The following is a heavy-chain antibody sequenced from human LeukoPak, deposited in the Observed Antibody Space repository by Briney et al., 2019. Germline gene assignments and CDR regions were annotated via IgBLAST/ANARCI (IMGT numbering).Heavy chain of an antibody. CDR1: GFSFSNYW. J-gene: IGHJ4*02. Sequence: PGGSLRLSCIVSGFSFSNYWMTWVRQAPGKGLEWMANINQDESETNYVDSVKGRFITSRDNAKNSVFLRMNSLRAEDTAMYYCARVRSPPEDNSNYRPVDQWGQGILVTVSS. D-gene: IGHD1-1*01. CDR2: INQDESET. V-gene: IGHV3-7*03. CDR3: ARVRSPPEDNSNYRPVDQ.